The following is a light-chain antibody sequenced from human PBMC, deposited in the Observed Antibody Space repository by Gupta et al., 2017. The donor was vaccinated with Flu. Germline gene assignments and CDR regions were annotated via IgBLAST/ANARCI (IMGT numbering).Light chain of an antibody. CDR1: STDVGGYNY. CDR2: DVT. CDR3: VSYAGSNTLV. V-gene: IGLV2-8*01. J-gene: IGLJ3*02. Sequence: QSALLQPPSASGSPGQSVTISCSGSSTDVGGYNYVSRYHHRPGKAPRLVIYDVTERPSGVPDLFSGSKSGNTASLTVSGLQADDEADYYCVSYAGSNTLVFGGGTKVTVL.